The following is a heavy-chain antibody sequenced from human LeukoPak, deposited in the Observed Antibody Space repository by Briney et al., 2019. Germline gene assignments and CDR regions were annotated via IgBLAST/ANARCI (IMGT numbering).Heavy chain of an antibody. J-gene: IGHJ4*02. D-gene: IGHD4-23*01. V-gene: IGHV1-69*13. CDR2: IIPIFAKA. Sequence: GASVKVSCKASGGTFNNYAINWVRQAPGQGLEWMGGIIPIFAKANYAQKFQGRVTITADESTRTAYMELSSLRSEDTAVYYCARGWLSETTALTPYNYWGRGTLVSVSP. CDR1: GGTFNNYA. CDR3: ARGWLSETTALTPYNY.